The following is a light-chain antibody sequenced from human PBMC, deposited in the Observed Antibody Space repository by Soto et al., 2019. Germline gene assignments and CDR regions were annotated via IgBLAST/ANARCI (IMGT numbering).Light chain of an antibody. CDR2: EVN. Sequence: QSALTQPSSMSGSPGQSITISCTGTISNVGNYNLVSWYQQHPGKAPKLILYEVNKRPSGVSNRFSGSKSGNTASLTISGLQTEDEADYYCCSYGGDRVFGGGTKVTVL. V-gene: IGLV2-23*02. CDR3: CSYGGDRV. CDR1: ISNVGNYNL. J-gene: IGLJ2*01.